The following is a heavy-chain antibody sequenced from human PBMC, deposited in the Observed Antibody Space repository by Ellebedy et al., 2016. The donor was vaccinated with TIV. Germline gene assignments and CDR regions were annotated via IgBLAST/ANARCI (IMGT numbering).Heavy chain of an antibody. D-gene: IGHD6-19*01. CDR3: AKGTSSGWYFDS. CDR1: RLPFRSYA. J-gene: IGHJ4*02. CDR2: MRGTAGST. V-gene: IGHV3-23*01. Sequence: PGGSLRLSCAASRLPFRSYAMTSVSQAPGKGLEWVSAMRGTAGSTNYADSVKGRFTISRDNSKNTLYLQMNDLRVEDTAVYYCAKGTSSGWYFDSWGQGTLVTVPS.